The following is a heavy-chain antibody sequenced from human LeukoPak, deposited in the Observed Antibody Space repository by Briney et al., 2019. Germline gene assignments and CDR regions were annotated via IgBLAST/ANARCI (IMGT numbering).Heavy chain of an antibody. Sequence: GGSLGLSCAASGFTFDDYAMHWVRQAPGKGLEWVSGISWNSGSIGYADSVKGRFTISRDNAKNSLYLQMNSLRAEDTALYYCAKDGDLIAAAGTFDYWGQGTLVTVSS. CDR3: AKDGDLIAAAGTFDY. V-gene: IGHV3-9*01. CDR2: ISWNSGSI. J-gene: IGHJ4*02. CDR1: GFTFDDYA. D-gene: IGHD6-13*01.